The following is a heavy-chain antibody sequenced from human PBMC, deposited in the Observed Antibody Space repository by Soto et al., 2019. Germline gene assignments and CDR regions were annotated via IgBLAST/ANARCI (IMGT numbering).Heavy chain of an antibody. D-gene: IGHD4-17*01. CDR1: GGTFSSYA. CDR3: ARVIDYGGNSYYYYYYGMDV. V-gene: IGHV1-69*01. CDR2: IIPIFGTA. Sequence: QVQLVQSGAEVKKPGSSVKVSCKASGGTFSSYAISWVRQAPGQGLEWMGGIIPIFGTANYAQKFQGRVTITADEATSTADMELSSLRSEDTAVYYGARVIDYGGNSYYYYYYGMDVWGQGTTVTVSS. J-gene: IGHJ6*02.